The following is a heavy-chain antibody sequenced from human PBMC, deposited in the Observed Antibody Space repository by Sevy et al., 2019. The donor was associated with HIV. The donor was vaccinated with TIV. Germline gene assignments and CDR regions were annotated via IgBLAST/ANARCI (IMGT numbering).Heavy chain of an antibody. J-gene: IGHJ3*02. CDR3: TNDIIYVVGEAFDI. CDR1: GFTFSTYA. D-gene: IGHD2-21*01. V-gene: IGHV3-23*01. CDR2: IGGSDGGT. Sequence: GGSLRLSCAASGFTFSTYAMNWVRQAPGKGLEWVSAIGGSDGGTYYADSVKGRFTISRDNCTNMLYLLMNSLSAEDTAIYYWTNDIIYVVGEAFDIWGQGTMVTVSS.